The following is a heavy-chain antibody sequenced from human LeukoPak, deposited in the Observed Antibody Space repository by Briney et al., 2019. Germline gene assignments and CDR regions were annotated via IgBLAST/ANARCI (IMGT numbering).Heavy chain of an antibody. Sequence: ASVKVSCKASGYTFTGYYMHWVRQAPGQGLEWMGWINPNSGGTNYAQKFQGRVTMTRDTSISTAYKELSRLRSDDTAVYYCARGGSQKYYYYYMDVWGKGTTVTVSS. V-gene: IGHV1-2*02. J-gene: IGHJ6*03. CDR1: GYTFTGYY. CDR3: ARGGSQKYYYYYMDV. CDR2: INPNSGGT. D-gene: IGHD1-26*01.